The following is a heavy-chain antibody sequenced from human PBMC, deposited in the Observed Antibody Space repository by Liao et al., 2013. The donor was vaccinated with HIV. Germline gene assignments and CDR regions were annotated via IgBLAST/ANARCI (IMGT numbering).Heavy chain of an antibody. CDR2: VNRSGST. CDR1: GGSFSGYY. J-gene: IGHJ6*03. Sequence: QVQPQQWGAGLLKPSETLSLTCAVYGGSFSGYYWSWIRQPPREGAWSGLGKVNRSGSTNYNPSLKSRVTISVDTSKNQFSLKLNSVAAADTAVYYCARLIVRFRRQSFLRYMDVWGKGTTVTVSS. D-gene: IGHD4-11*01. CDR3: ARLIVRFRRQSFLRYMDV. V-gene: IGHV4-34*01.